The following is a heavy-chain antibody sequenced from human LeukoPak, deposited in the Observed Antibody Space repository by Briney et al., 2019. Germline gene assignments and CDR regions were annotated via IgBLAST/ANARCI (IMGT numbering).Heavy chain of an antibody. CDR1: GFTVNNNY. J-gene: IGHJ4*02. V-gene: IGHV3-53*01. D-gene: IGHD3-22*01. CDR2: IYSNNTT. CDR3: ARGISMMIVAPGY. Sequence: PGGSLRLSCAASGFTVNNNYMTWVRQAPGKGLEWVSVIYSNNTTYYADSVKGRFTISRDSSKNTLYLQMNSLRAKDTAVYYCARGISMMIVAPGYWGQGTLVTVSS.